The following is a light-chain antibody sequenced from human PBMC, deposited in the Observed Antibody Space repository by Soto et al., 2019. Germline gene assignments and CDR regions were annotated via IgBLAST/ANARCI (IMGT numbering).Light chain of an antibody. J-gene: IGKJ1*01. Sequence: EIVMTQSPSTLSVSPGGRSTVSCMASQSVSNNYLAWYQQKPGQAPRLLIYGASNRATGIPDRFSGSGSGTDFTPTISRLEPEDFAVYYCQQYGSSGTFGQGTKV. CDR3: QQYGSSGT. CDR2: GAS. CDR1: QSVSNNY. V-gene: IGKV3-20*01.